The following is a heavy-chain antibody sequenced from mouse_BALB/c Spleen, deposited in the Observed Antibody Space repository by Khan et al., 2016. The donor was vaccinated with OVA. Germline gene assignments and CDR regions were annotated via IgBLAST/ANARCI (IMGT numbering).Heavy chain of an antibody. CDR2: ISSVAFSI. CDR3: VRGGFAY. J-gene: IGHJ3*01. V-gene: IGHV5-15*02. Sequence: EVELVESGGGLVQPGGSRKLSCAASGFTFIDYGMAWVRQTPGKGPEWIAFISSVAFSIYYADTVTGRFTISRENAKNTLYLEMGSRRSDDTAMYYCVRGGFAYWGQGTLVTVSA. CDR1: GFTFIDYG.